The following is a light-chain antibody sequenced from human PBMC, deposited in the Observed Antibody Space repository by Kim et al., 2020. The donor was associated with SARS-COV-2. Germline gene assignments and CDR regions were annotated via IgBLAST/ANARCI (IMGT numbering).Light chain of an antibody. CDR1: QSIRTH. CDR3: QQSNSTPLT. V-gene: IGKV1-39*01. J-gene: IGKJ4*01. CDR2: TAS. Sequence: SVRDTVTIPCRASQSIRTHLHWYQQKSGKAPKLLIYTASSLQGGLPSRFSGSGSETAFTLTISSLQTEDSPASDCQQSNSTPLTFGGGTKVEI.